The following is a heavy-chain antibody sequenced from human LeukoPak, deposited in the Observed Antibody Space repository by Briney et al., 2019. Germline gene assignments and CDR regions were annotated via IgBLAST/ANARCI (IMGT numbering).Heavy chain of an antibody. CDR2: TYYSGTT. D-gene: IGHD6-19*01. Sequence: SETLSLTCTVSGVSISSSSYHWGWIRQPPGKGLEWIGSTYYSGTTYYNPSLKSRVTISVDTSKNQFSLKVTSVTAADTAVYYCARDLGMAGIAPVDYWGQGTLVTVSS. J-gene: IGHJ4*02. CDR3: ARDLGMAGIAPVDY. V-gene: IGHV4-39*07. CDR1: GVSISSSSYH.